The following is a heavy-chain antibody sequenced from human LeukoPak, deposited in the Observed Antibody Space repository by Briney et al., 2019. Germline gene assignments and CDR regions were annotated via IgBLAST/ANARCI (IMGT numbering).Heavy chain of an antibody. Sequence: SETLSLTCAVSGGSISPYYWTWIRQPPGKGLEWIGHSYYTGSTSYNPSLKSRLTISVDTSNNQLSLKLRSVTAADTAMYFCARTTYSSGRLGGYPYYYMDVWGKGTMVTVSS. CDR3: ARTTYSSGRLGGYPYYYMDV. CDR2: SYYTGST. J-gene: IGHJ6*03. V-gene: IGHV4-59*01. D-gene: IGHD6-19*01. CDR1: GGSISPYY.